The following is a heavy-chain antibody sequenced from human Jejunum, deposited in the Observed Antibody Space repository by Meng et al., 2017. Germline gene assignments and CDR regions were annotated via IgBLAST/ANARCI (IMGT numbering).Heavy chain of an antibody. D-gene: IGHD6-13*01. Sequence: GESLKISCAASGFTFSSYWMSWVRQAPGKGLEWVANIRQDGSDKYYVDSVKGRFTISRDNAKNSLYLQMNSLRAEDTAVYYCAKAPAAAGSYYYYYGMDLWGQGTTVTVSS. J-gene: IGHJ6*02. CDR2: IRQDGSDK. CDR1: GFTFSSYW. V-gene: IGHV3-7*01. CDR3: AKAPAAAGSYYYYYGMDL.